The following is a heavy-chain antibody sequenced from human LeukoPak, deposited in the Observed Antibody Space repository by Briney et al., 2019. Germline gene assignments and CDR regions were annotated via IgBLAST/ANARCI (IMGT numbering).Heavy chain of an antibody. V-gene: IGHV4-39*02. D-gene: IGHD3-3*01. CDR3: ARLGAGPTYYDFWSGSSSFYFDY. CDR2: ISSSGNT. CDR1: GGSTSGGNYC. Sequence: SETLSLTCIVSGGSTSGGNYCWGWVRRPPGKGLEWLGGISSSGNTYYNPSLKSRITISADTSTNHFSLKLSSVTAADTAVSNCARLGAGPTYYDFWSGSSSFYFDYWGQGTLVTVSS. J-gene: IGHJ4*02.